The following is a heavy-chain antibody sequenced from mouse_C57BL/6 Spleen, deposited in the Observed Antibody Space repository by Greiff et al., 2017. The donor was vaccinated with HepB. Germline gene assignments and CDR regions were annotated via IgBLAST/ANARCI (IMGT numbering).Heavy chain of an antibody. CDR2: INPSSGYT. CDR3: ARGFTTVVGSFDY. CDR1: GYTFTSYT. Sequence: VQLQQSGAELARPGASVKMSCKASGYTFTSYTMHWVKQRPGQGLEWIGYINPSSGYTKYNQKFKDKATLTADKSSSTAYMQLSSLTSEDSAVYYCARGFTTVVGSFDYWGQGTTLTVSS. V-gene: IGHV1-4*01. D-gene: IGHD1-1*01. J-gene: IGHJ2*01.